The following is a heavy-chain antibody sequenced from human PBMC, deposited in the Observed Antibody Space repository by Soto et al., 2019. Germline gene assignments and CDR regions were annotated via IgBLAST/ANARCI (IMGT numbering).Heavy chain of an antibody. D-gene: IGHD3-3*01. CDR2: ISYDGTNK. CDR1: GFTFSSYG. J-gene: IGHJ6*02. V-gene: IGHV3-30*18. CDR3: AKDSSRIRFPYGMDV. Sequence: QVQLVESGGGVVQPGRSLRLSCAASGFTFSSYGMHWVRQAPGKGLEWVAVISYDGTNKYYADSVKGRFIISRDNSKNTLFLQMNSLRAEDTAVYYCAKDSSRIRFPYGMDVWGQGTTVTVSS.